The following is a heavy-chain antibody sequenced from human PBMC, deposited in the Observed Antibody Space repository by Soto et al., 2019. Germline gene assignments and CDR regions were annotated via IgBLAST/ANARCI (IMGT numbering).Heavy chain of an antibody. V-gene: IGHV1-8*01. D-gene: IGHD6-13*01. CDR1: GYTFTTYD. J-gene: IGHJ4*02. CDR3: ARRASRHFDY. CDR2: MNPDSGNT. Sequence: ASVKVSCKASGYTFTTYDINWVRQAAGQGPEWMGWMNPDSGNTGYARGFQARVTMTRDNSISTAYMELSSLRSDDTAVYYCARRASRHFDYWGQGTLVTVSS.